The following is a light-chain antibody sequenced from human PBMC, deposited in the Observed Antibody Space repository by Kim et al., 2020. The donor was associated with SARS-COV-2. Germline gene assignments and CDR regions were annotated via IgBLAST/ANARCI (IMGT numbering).Light chain of an antibody. CDR3: SSYTSSRNVV. Sequence: GQSITISCTGTSRDVGGYNYVSWYQQHPGKAPKLMIYDVSNRPSGVSNRFSGSKSGNTASLTISGLQAEDEADYYCSSYTSSRNVVFGGGTQLT. J-gene: IGLJ2*01. CDR1: SRDVGGYNY. V-gene: IGLV2-14*03. CDR2: DVS.